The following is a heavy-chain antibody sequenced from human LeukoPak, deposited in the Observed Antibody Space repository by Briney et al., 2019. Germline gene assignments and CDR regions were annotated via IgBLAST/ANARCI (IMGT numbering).Heavy chain of an antibody. CDR1: GYTFTDYY. CDR2: TNQRTGVT. Sequence: GASVKVSFKSSGYTFTDYYRHWIRQPPSQGREWMGWTNQRTGVTKYAQTFQGRVTMTRDTYINTAYMELNRLTSDDTAVYYCARGWGSLWYFDHWGQGTLVTVSS. J-gene: IGHJ4*02. D-gene: IGHD3-16*01. V-gene: IGHV1-2*02. CDR3: ARGWGSLWYFDH.